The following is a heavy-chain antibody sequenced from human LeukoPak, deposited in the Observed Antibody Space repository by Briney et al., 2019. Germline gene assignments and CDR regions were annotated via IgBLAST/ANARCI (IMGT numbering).Heavy chain of an antibody. V-gene: IGHV3-23*01. D-gene: IGHD3-22*01. CDR2: IRGSGGST. J-gene: IGHJ4*02. CDR3: AKGQGYYDSSGYGDY. Sequence: GGSLRLSCAAPGFTFSSYAMSWVRQAPGKGLEWVSAIRGSGGSTYYADSVKGRFTISRDNSKNTLYLQMNSLRAEDTAVYYCAKGQGYYDSSGYGDYWGQGTLVTVSS. CDR1: GFTFSSYA.